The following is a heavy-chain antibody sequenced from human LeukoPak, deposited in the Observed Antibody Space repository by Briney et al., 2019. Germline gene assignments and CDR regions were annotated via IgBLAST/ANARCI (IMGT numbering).Heavy chain of an antibody. D-gene: IGHD6-6*01. CDR2: ISPTGSTT. CDR3: ARGPNSNWSGLDF. J-gene: IGHJ4*02. Sequence: GGSLRLSCTASGFSFSGHWMHWARQLPGKGLVWVSRISPTGSTTSYADSVKGRFTVSRDNAKNTLYLQVNNLRAEDTAVYYCARGPNSNWSGLDFWGRGTLLTVSS. CDR1: GFSFSGHW. V-gene: IGHV3-74*01.